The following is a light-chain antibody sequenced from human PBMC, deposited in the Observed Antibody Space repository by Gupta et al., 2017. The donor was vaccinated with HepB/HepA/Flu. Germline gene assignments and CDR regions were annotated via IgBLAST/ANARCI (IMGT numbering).Light chain of an antibody. CDR1: QSVSSSY. Sequence: EIVLTQSPGTLSLSPGERATLSCRASQSVSSSYLAWYQQKPGQAPRLLIYGASSRATGIPDRFSGSGSGTDFTLTISRLEPEDFAVYYCQQYGSSPFTFGPETKVEIK. CDR2: GAS. CDR3: QQYGSSPFT. J-gene: IGKJ3*01. V-gene: IGKV3-20*01.